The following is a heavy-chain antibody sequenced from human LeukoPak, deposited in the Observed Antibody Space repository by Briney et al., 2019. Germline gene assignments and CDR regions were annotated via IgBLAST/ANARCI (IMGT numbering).Heavy chain of an antibody. CDR1: GFTFSTYA. V-gene: IGHV3-23*01. Sequence: QSGGSLRLSCAASGFTFSTYAMSWVRQAPGKGLEWVSAISGSGGSTYYADSVKGRFTISRDNSKNTLYLQMNSLRAEDTAVYYCAKRMVTAMGGFVIWGQGTMVTVSS. CDR2: ISGSGGST. J-gene: IGHJ3*02. CDR3: AKRMVTAMGGFVI. D-gene: IGHD2-21*02.